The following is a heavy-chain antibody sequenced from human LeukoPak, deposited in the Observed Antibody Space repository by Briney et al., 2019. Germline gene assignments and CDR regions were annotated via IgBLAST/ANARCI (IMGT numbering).Heavy chain of an antibody. CDR2: IWFDGSNK. CDR3: AKAVAAMGHYYFGMDV. V-gene: IGHV3-33*06. J-gene: IGHJ6*02. CDR1: GFTFSSYG. Sequence: GRSLRLSCTASGFTFSSYGMHWVRQAPGKGLEWVAVIWFDGSNKYYADSVKGRLTISRDNSKSTLYLQMNSLRAEDTAVYYCAKAVAAMGHYYFGMDVWGQGTTVTVSS. D-gene: IGHD2-2*01.